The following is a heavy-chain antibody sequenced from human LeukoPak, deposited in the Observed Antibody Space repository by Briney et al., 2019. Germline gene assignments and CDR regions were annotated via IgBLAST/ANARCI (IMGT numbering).Heavy chain of an antibody. J-gene: IGHJ4*02. V-gene: IGHV1-69*04. Sequence: ASVKVSCKASGVTFSNYAINWVRQAPGQGLEWMGRIIPIVDVPNHAQKFQGRITLTADKSTSTAYMELRSLKSDDTAIYYCATTIAAAGTELDNWGRGTLVTVSS. CDR2: IIPIVDVP. D-gene: IGHD6-13*01. CDR1: GVTFSNYA. CDR3: ATTIAAAGTELDN.